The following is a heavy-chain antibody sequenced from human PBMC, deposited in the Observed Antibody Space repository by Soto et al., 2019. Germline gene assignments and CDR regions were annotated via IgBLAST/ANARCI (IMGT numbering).Heavy chain of an antibody. D-gene: IGHD2-15*01. Sequence: SETLSLTCTVSGGSISSGGYYWSWIPQHPGKGLELIGYISYNGRTYTNPSLRSRVSISADTSKNQFSLNLSSVTAADTAVYYCARDVLYGGNEHYFDYWGQGTLVTVSS. CDR3: ARDVLYGGNEHYFDY. V-gene: IGHV4-31*03. CDR2: ISYNGRT. J-gene: IGHJ4*02. CDR1: GGSISSGGYY.